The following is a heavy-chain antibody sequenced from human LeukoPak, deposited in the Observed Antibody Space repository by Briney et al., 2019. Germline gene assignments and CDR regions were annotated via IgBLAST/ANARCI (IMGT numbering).Heavy chain of an antibody. Sequence: GGSLRLSCAASGFTFSSYWMNWVRQAPGKGLEWVANIKQDGSEKYYVDSVKGRFTIFRDNAKNLLYLQMNSLRAEDTAVYYCARSPYYYDRSGRNWYFDLWGRGTLVTVSS. V-gene: IGHV3-7*01. J-gene: IGHJ2*01. CDR1: GFTFSSYW. CDR2: IKQDGSEK. D-gene: IGHD3-22*01. CDR3: ARSPYYYDRSGRNWYFDL.